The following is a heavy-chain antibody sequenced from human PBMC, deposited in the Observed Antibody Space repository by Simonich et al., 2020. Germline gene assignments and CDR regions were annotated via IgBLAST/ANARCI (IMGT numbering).Heavy chain of an antibody. CDR3: ARDQGGRAAAATDY. V-gene: IGHV1-18*01. D-gene: IGHD6-13*01. CDR2: LSAYNDKT. CDR1: GYTFTSYG. Sequence: QVQLVQSGAEVKKPGASVKVSCKASGYTFTSYGISWGRQAPGPGLEWMGLLSAYNDKTNYAQKLQGRGTMTTDTSTSTAYMELRSLRSDDTAVYYCARDQGGRAAAATDYWGQGTLVTVSS. J-gene: IGHJ4*02.